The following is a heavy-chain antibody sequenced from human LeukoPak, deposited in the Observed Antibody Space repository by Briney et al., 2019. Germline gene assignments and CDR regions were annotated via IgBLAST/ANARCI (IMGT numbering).Heavy chain of an antibody. D-gene: IGHD3-10*01. CDR3: ARGPRGGTLDY. V-gene: IGHV3-74*01. J-gene: IGHJ4*02. Sequence: GGSLRLSCAASGFTFSSYAMSWVRQAPGKGLEWVSRIHSDGRTTDYADSVKGRFTTSRDNAKNTLNLQMNSLRAEDTAVYYCARGPRGGTLDYCGQGALVTVSS. CDR2: IHSDGRTT. CDR1: GFTFSSYA.